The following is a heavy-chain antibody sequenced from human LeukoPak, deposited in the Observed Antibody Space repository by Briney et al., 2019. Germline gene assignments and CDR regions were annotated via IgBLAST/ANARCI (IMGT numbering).Heavy chain of an antibody. V-gene: IGHV3-23*01. CDR1: GFTFSNYA. D-gene: IGHD3-3*01. Sequence: GGSLRLSCAASGFTFSNYAMSWVRQAPGKGLEWVSAISGSGGSTYYADSVKGRFTISRDNSKNTLYLQMNSLRAEDTAVYYCAKGPFGVVIISYFDYWGQGTLVTVSS. CDR3: AKGPFGVVIISYFDY. CDR2: ISGSGGST. J-gene: IGHJ4*02.